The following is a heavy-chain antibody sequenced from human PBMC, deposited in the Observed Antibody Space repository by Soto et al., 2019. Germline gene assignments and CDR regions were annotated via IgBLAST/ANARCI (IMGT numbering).Heavy chain of an antibody. CDR1: TYTSSRYG. J-gene: IGHJ5*02. V-gene: IGHV1-18*01. CDR3: ARDVGRGGSGSYYPNWFDP. D-gene: IGHD3-22*01. CDR2: ISAYNGYT. Sequence: QVQLVQSGAEVRMPGASVKVSCKASTYTSSRYGISWVRQAPGQGLEWMGWISAYNGYTSYGRKFQGRVTMSTDTSTNTVYMDLTSLRSDDTAVYYCARDVGRGGSGSYYPNWFDPWGQGTLVTVSS.